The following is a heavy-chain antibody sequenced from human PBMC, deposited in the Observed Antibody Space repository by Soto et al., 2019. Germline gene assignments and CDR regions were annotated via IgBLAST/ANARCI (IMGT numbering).Heavy chain of an antibody. J-gene: IGHJ3*02. CDR2: IYYSGST. CDR1: GGSISSSGYY. D-gene: IGHD4-17*01. Sequence: PSETLSLTCTVSGGSISSSGYYWGWIRQPPGKGLEWIGSIYYSGSTYYNPSLKSRVTISVDTSKNQFSLKLSSVTAADTAVYYCASGYGDYEGYAFDIWGQGTMVTVSS. CDR3: ASGYGDYEGYAFDI. V-gene: IGHV4-39*01.